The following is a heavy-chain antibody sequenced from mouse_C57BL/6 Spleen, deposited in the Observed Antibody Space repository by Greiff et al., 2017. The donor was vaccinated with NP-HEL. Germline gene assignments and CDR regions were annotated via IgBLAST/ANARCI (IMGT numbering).Heavy chain of an antibody. Sequence: EVQVVESGPGLVKPSQSLSLTCSVTGYSITSGYYWNWIRQFPGNKLEWMGYISYDGSNNYNPSLKNRISITRDTSKNRFFLKLNSVTTEDTATYYCARDRVYYGSSWAYWGQGTLVTVSA. V-gene: IGHV3-6*01. J-gene: IGHJ3*01. CDR3: ARDRVYYGSSWAY. D-gene: IGHD1-1*01. CDR1: GYSITSGYY. CDR2: ISYDGSN.